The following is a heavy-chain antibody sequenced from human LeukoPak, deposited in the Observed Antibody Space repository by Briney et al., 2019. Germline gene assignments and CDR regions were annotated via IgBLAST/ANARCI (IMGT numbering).Heavy chain of an antibody. Sequence: SETLSLTCAVYGGSFSGYYWSWIRRPPGKGLEWIGEINHSGSTNYNPSLESRVTISVDTSKNQFSLKLSSVTAADTAVYYCARGLPAVTTVTTFDYWGQGTLVTVSS. CDR1: GGSFSGYY. CDR3: ARGLPAVTTVTTFDY. CDR2: INHSGST. D-gene: IGHD4-17*01. J-gene: IGHJ4*02. V-gene: IGHV4-34*01.